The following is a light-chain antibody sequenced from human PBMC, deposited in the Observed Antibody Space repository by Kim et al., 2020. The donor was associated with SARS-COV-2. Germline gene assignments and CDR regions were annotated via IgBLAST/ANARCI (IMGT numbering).Light chain of an antibody. Sequence: SSELTQDPAVSVALGQTVRITCQGDSLRSYYASWYQQKPGQAPVLVIYGKNNRPSGIPDRFSGSSSGNTASLTITGAQAEDEADYYCNSRDSSANLVVVFGGGTQLTVL. J-gene: IGLJ2*01. CDR2: GKN. CDR1: SLRSYY. CDR3: NSRDSSANLVVV. V-gene: IGLV3-19*01.